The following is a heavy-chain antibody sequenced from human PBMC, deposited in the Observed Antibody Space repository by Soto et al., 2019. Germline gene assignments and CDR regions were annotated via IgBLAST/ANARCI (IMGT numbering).Heavy chain of an antibody. CDR1: GFTFSNAW. J-gene: IGHJ4*02. D-gene: IGHD6-13*01. V-gene: IGHV3-15*01. CDR2: IKSKTDGGTT. Sequence: GGSLRLSCAASGFTFSNAWMIWVRQAPGKGLEWVGRIKSKTDGGTTDSAAPVKGRFTISRDDSKNTLYLQMNSLKTEDTAVYYCWGGHSSSWFDYWGQGTLVTVSS. CDR3: WGGHSSSWFDY.